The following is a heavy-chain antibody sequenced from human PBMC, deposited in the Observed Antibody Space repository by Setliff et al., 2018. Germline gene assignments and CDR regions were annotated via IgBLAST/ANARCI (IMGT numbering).Heavy chain of an antibody. CDR1: GGTFSSYG. V-gene: IGHV1-69*05. Sequence: ASVKVSCNASGGTFSSYGISWVRQAPGQGLEWMGGTIPIFGSTNYAQKFQDRVTIITDESTSTAYMELRSLRTEDTAVYYCAREGVDTRSSTDYRYYMDVWGKGTTVTVSS. J-gene: IGHJ6*03. CDR3: AREGVDTRSSTDYRYYMDV. D-gene: IGHD5-18*01. CDR2: TIPIFGST.